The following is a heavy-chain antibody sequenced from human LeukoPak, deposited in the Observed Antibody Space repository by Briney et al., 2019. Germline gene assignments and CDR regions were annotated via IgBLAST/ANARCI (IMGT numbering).Heavy chain of an antibody. D-gene: IGHD3-10*01. CDR3: AGDRYYGSGSYWIY. V-gene: IGHV4-34*01. Sequence: SETLSLTCAVYGGSFSSYYWSWIRQPPGKGLEWIGEINHSGSTNYNPSLKSRVTISVDTSKNQFSLKLSSVTAAETAVYYCAGDRYYGSGSYWIYWGQGTLVTVSS. J-gene: IGHJ4*02. CDR2: INHSGST. CDR1: GGSFSSYY.